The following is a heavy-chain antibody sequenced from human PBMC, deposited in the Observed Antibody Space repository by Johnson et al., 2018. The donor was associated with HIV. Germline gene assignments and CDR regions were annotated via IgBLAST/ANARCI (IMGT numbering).Heavy chain of an antibody. V-gene: IGHV3-20*04. CDR3: ARDRRPWQTARPDAFDI. CDR1: GFTFSSYD. Sequence: VQLVESGGGLVQPGGSLRLSCAASGFTFSSYDMHWVRQATGKGLEWVSRINWNDGSTGYADSVKGRFTISRDNAKNSLYLQMNSLRAEDTALYYCARDRRPWQTARPDAFDIWGQGTMVTVSS. CDR2: INWNDGST. J-gene: IGHJ3*02. D-gene: IGHD6-6*01.